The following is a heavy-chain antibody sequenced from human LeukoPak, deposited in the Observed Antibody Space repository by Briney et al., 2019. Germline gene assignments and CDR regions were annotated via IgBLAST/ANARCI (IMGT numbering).Heavy chain of an antibody. D-gene: IGHD6-19*01. CDR2: IYYSGST. CDR1: GGSIRSYY. V-gene: IGHV4-59*01. J-gene: IGHJ5*02. CDR3: ARESYNSGWYHNNWFDP. Sequence: SETLSLTCNVSGGSIRSYYWSWIRQPPGKGLEWIGYIYYSGSTNYNPSLKSRVTISVDTSKNQFSLKLSSVTAADTAVYYCARESYNSGWYHNNWFDPWGQGTLVTVSS.